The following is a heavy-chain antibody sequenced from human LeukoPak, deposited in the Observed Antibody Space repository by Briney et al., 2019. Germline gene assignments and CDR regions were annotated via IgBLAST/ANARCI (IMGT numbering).Heavy chain of an antibody. CDR1: GFTFRTYE. V-gene: IGHV3-7*01. CDR2: IKQDGSEK. Sequence: GGSLRLSCAASGFTFRTYEVNWVRQAPGKGLEWVANIKQDGSEKYYVDSVKGRFTISRDNAKNSLYLQMNSLRAEDTAVYYCARDLGGEAAAGTWGQGTLVTVSS. J-gene: IGHJ4*02. D-gene: IGHD6-13*01. CDR3: ARDLGGEAAAGT.